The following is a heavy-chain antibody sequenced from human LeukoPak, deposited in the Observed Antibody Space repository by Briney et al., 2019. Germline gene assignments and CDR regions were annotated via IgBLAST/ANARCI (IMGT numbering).Heavy chain of an antibody. Sequence: EGSLRLSCAASRFIFSSYDMHWVRQAPGKGLEWVAAISYHGRNKYYADSVKGRFTISRDNAKNSLYLQMNSLRVEDTALYYCASLGPTLFSSGYPGLDHWGQGTLVTVSS. J-gene: IGHJ4*02. D-gene: IGHD5-12*01. CDR1: RFIFSSYD. CDR3: ASLGPTLFSSGYPGLDH. CDR2: ISYHGRNK. V-gene: IGHV3-30*03.